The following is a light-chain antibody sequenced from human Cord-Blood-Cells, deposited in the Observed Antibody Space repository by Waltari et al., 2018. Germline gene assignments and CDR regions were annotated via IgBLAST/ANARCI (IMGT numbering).Light chain of an antibody. CDR1: QSIRSW. CDR2: DAS. J-gene: IGKJ2*01. CDR3: QQYNSYSPT. Sequence: DIQMTQSPSTLSASVEDRVTITCRASQSIRSWLAWYQQKPGKAPKLLIYDASSLESGVPSRFSGSGSGTEFTLTISSLQPDDFATYYCQQYNSYSPTFGQGTKLEIK. V-gene: IGKV1-5*01.